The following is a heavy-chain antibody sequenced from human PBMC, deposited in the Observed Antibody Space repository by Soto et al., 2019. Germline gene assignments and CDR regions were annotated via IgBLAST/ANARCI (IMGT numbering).Heavy chain of an antibody. J-gene: IGHJ6*02. Sequence: EVQLVESGGGLVKPGGSLRLSCAASGFTFSSYSMNWVRQAPGKGLEWVSSISSSSSYIYYADSVKGRFTISRDNAKNSLYLQMNSLRAEDTAVYYGARDPTKDILTGYKSRGMAVWGQGTTVTVSS. D-gene: IGHD3-9*01. CDR3: ARDPTKDILTGYKSRGMAV. V-gene: IGHV3-21*01. CDR1: GFTFSSYS. CDR2: ISSSSSYI.